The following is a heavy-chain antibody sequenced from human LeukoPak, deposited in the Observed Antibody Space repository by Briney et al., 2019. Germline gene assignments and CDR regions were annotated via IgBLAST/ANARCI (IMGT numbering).Heavy chain of an antibody. J-gene: IGHJ4*02. Sequence: SETLSPTCTVSGGSISSGSYYWSWIRQPAGKGLEWIGRIYTSGSTNYNPSLKSRVTISVDTSKNQFSLKLSSVTAADTAVYYCARRRVNRGVITMVRGVTTCFDYWGQGTLVTVSS. V-gene: IGHV4-61*02. D-gene: IGHD3-10*01. CDR2: IYTSGST. CDR1: GGSISSGSYY. CDR3: ARRRVNRGVITMVRGVTTCFDY.